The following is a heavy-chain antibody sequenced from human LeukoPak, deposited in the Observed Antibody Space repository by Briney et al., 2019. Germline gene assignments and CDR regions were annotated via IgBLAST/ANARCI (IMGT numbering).Heavy chain of an antibody. J-gene: IGHJ4*02. CDR2: IYSGGST. CDR3: AKDTYSSGWYYFDY. V-gene: IGHV3-53*01. Sequence: PGGSLRLSCAASGFTFSSNYMNWVRQAPGKGLEWVSGIYSGGSTYYAAAVMDRLSTSTDTTTNTPQLQMNSLRAQDTAVNYCAKDTYSSGWYYFDYWGQGTLVTVSS. CDR1: GFTFSSNY. D-gene: IGHD6-19*01.